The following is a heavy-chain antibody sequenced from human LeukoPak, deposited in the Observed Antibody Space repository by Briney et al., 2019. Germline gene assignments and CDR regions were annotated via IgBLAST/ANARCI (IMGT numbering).Heavy chain of an antibody. Sequence: GASVKVSCKASGYSFTSDGMQWVRQAPGQRLEWMGWINAGNGNTKYSQKFQGRVTITRDTSASTAYMELSSLRSEDTAVYYCARSKYYYDSSGYYTNWFDPWGQGTLVTVSS. D-gene: IGHD3-22*01. CDR1: GYSFTSDG. CDR3: ARSKYYYDSSGYYTNWFDP. V-gene: IGHV1-3*01. CDR2: INAGNGNT. J-gene: IGHJ5*02.